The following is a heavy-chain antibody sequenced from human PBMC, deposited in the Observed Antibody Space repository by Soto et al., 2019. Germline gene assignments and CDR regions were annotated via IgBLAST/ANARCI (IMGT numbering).Heavy chain of an antibody. CDR1: GFTFSSYA. J-gene: IGHJ4*02. Sequence: GGSLRLSCAASGFTFSSYAMSWVRQAPGKGLEWVSAISGSGGSTYYADSVKGRFTISRDNSKNTLYLQMNSLRAEDTAVYYCAKSFSGSWYRFGFLQELHIFDYWGQGTLVTVSS. CDR3: AKSFSGSWYRFGFLQELHIFDY. CDR2: ISGSGGST. V-gene: IGHV3-23*01. D-gene: IGHD6-13*01.